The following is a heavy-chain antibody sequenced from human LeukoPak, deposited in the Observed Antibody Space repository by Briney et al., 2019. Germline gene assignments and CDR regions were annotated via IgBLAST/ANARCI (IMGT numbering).Heavy chain of an antibody. CDR1: GGSFSGYY. CDR3: ARGWEYYDSSGPYPT. D-gene: IGHD3-22*01. V-gene: IGHV4-34*01. J-gene: IGHJ4*02. Sequence: PSETLSLTCAVYGGSFSGYYWSWIRQPPGKGLEWIGEVNHSGSTNYNPSLKSRVTISVDTSKNQFSLKLSSVTAADTAVYYCARGWEYYDSSGPYPTWGQGTLVTVSS. CDR2: VNHSGST.